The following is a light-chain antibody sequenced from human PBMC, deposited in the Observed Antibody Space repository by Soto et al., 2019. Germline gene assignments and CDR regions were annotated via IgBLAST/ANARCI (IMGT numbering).Light chain of an antibody. J-gene: IGLJ3*02. Sequence: QSALTQPAAVSGPPGQSITISCTGTTSDVGRYNYVSWYQQHSGKAPKLVIYEVRNRPSGISNRFSASKSGNTASLTISGLQSEDESDYYCTSYTPNTTWVLGGGTKLTVL. CDR2: EVR. CDR3: TSYTPNTTWV. CDR1: TSDVGRYNY. V-gene: IGLV2-14*01.